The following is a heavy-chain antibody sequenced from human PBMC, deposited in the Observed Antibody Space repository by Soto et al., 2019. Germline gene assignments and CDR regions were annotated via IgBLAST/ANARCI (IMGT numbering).Heavy chain of an antibody. V-gene: IGHV3-21*01. CDR3: ARARRNDWYSDY. CDR1: GFTFSEYS. CDR2: ITHSGTYV. Sequence: GGSLRLSCTASGFTFSEYSMSWVRQAPGKGLEWVSSITHSGTYVYYADSVKGRFTISRDSASNSLFLQMTSLRAEDTAVYHCARARRNDWYSDYWGQGTLVTVSS. D-gene: IGHD1-1*01. J-gene: IGHJ4*02.